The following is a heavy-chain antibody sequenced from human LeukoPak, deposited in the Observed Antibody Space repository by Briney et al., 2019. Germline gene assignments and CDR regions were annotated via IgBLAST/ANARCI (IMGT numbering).Heavy chain of an antibody. J-gene: IGHJ6*02. CDR1: GFTFSSYA. D-gene: IGHD2-2*02. V-gene: IGHV3-64*01. CDR2: ISSNGGST. Sequence: PGGSLRLSCAASGFTFSSYAMHWVRQAPGKGLEYVSAISSNGGSTYYANSVKGRFTISRDNSKNTLYLQMGSLRAEDMAVYYCARGYCSSTSCYKVDYYNGMDVWGQGTTVTVSS. CDR3: ARGYCSSTSCYKVDYYNGMDV.